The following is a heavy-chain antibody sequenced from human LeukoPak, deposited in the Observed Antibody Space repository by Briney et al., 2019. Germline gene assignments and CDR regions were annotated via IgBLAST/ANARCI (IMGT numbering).Heavy chain of an antibody. J-gene: IGHJ4*02. CDR2: IKKDGSEK. Sequence: GGSLRLSCASSGFTFSSYWMSWVRQAPGKGREWVANIKKDGSEKYYVDSVKGRFTISRDNAKTSLYLQMNSLRAEATAVYYCARAGVNSYDSSGYYYYWGQGTLVTVSS. CDR3: ARAGVNSYDSSGYYYY. V-gene: IGHV3-7*01. CDR1: GFTFSSYW. D-gene: IGHD3-22*01.